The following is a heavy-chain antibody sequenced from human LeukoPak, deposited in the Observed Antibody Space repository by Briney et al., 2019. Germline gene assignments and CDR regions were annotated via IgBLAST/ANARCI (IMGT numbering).Heavy chain of an antibody. CDR1: GGSISSGGYY. CDR3: ASRLNFGVVTTGVDV. CDR2: IYHSGNT. D-gene: IGHD3-3*01. Sequence: SETLSLTCTVSGGSISSGGYYWSWIRQPPGKGLEWIGYIYHSGNTYYNPSLKSRVTISVDRSKNQFSLKLSSVTAADTAVYYCASRLNFGVVTTGVDVWGKGITVTVSS. V-gene: IGHV4-30-2*01. J-gene: IGHJ6*04.